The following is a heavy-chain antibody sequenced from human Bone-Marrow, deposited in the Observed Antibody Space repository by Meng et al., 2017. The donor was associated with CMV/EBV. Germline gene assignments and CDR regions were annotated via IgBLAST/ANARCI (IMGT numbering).Heavy chain of an antibody. V-gene: IGHV3-30-3*01. Sequence: GESLKISCSASGFTFSRYAMHWVRQAPGKGLEWVAVISYDGSNKYYADSVKGRFTISRDNSKNTLYLQMNSLRAEDTAVYYCAREGYCSSTSCYKEYYYGMDVWGQGTTVTVSS. CDR2: ISYDGSNK. CDR3: AREGYCSSTSCYKEYYYGMDV. J-gene: IGHJ6*02. CDR1: GFTFSRYA. D-gene: IGHD2-2*02.